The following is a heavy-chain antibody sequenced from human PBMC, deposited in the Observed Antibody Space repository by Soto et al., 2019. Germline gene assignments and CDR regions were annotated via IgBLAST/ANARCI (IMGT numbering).Heavy chain of an antibody. CDR3: AHRGRTGDHDAFDI. CDR2: IYWDDDK. V-gene: IGHV2-5*02. J-gene: IGHJ3*02. Sequence: SGPTLVKPTQTLTLTCTFSGFSLSTSGVGVGWIRQPPGKALEWLALIYWDDDKRYSPSLKSRLTITKDTSKNQVVLTMTNMDPVDTATYYCAHRGRTGDHDAFDIWGQGTMVTVSS. D-gene: IGHD7-27*01. CDR1: GFSLSTSGVG.